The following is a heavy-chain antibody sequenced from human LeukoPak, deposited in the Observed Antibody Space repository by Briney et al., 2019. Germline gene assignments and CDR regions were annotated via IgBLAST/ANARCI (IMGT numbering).Heavy chain of an antibody. J-gene: IGHJ6*03. CDR2: MNPNSGNT. CDR1: GYTFTSYD. CDR3: ARAGVLITYYYYYMYV. D-gene: IGHD3-22*01. Sequence: ASVKVSCKASGYTFTSYDINWVRQATGQGLEWMGWMNPNSGNTGYAQKFQGRVTMTRNTSISTAYMELSSLRSEDTAVYYCARAGVLITYYYYYMYVWGKGTTVTVSS. V-gene: IGHV1-8*01.